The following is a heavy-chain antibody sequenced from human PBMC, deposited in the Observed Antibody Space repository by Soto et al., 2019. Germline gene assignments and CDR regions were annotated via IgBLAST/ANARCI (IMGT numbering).Heavy chain of an antibody. CDR3: ARDPLYYDFWSGFSPVDI. D-gene: IGHD3-3*01. J-gene: IGHJ3*02. Sequence: ESGGGLVQPGGSLRLSCAASGFTVSSNYMSWVRQAPGKGLEWVSVIYSGGSTYYADSVKGRFTISRDNSKNTLYLQMNSLRAEDTAVYYCARDPLYYDFWSGFSPVDIWGQGTMVTVSS. CDR1: GFTVSSNY. CDR2: IYSGGST. V-gene: IGHV3-66*01.